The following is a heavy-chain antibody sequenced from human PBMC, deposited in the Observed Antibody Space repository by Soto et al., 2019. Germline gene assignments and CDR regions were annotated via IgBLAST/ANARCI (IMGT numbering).Heavy chain of an antibody. Sequence: QVQLQESGPGLVKPSETLSLTCTVSGGSISSYYWSWIRQPPGKGLEWIGYIYYSGSTNYNPSLKSRVTRSGATSKDRFPLEQSSVTAADTAVYYCARRRSGYCSPDWYFDLWGRGTLVTVSS. CDR1: GGSISSYY. CDR3: ARRRSGYCSPDWYFDL. V-gene: IGHV4-59*01. CDR2: IYYSGST. J-gene: IGHJ2*01. D-gene: IGHD3-22*01.